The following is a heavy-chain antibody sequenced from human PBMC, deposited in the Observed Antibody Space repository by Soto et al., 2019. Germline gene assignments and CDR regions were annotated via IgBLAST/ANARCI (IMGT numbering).Heavy chain of an antibody. D-gene: IGHD3-10*01. J-gene: IGHJ5*02. Sequence: ASVKVSCKVSGYTLAELSMHWVRQAPGKGLEWMGGFDPEDGETIYAQKFQGRVTMTEDTSTGTAYMELSSLRSEDTAVYYCATAPRITMVRGGTYNWFDPWGQGTLVTVSS. CDR2: FDPEDGET. V-gene: IGHV1-24*01. CDR3: ATAPRITMVRGGTYNWFDP. CDR1: GYTLAELS.